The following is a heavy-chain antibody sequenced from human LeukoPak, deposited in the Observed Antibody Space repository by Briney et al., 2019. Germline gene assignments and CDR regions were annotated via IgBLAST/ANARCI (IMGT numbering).Heavy chain of an antibody. D-gene: IGHD6-19*01. J-gene: IGHJ4*02. CDR1: GYTFTSYG. CDR2: ISAYNGNT. CDR3: ARAGITGYSSGWLDY. Sequence: ASVKVSCKASGYTFTSYGISWVRQAPGQGLEWMGWISAYNGNTYYAQKLQGRVTMTTDTSTSTAYMELRSLRSDDTAVYYCARAGITGYSSGWLDYWGQGTLVTVSS. V-gene: IGHV1-18*01.